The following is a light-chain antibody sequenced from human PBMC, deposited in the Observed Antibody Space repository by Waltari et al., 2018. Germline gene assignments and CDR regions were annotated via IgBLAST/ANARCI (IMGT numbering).Light chain of an antibody. Sequence: IALTQSPATLSSSPGERATLSCRASQSVGTNLAWYQQRPGQAPRLLLYGASSRATGIPARFSGSGSGTDFTLTINSLQPEDFALYYCQQYHNWPPWAFGQGTKVEIK. CDR3: QQYHNWPPWA. V-gene: IGKV3-15*01. CDR1: QSVGTN. CDR2: GAS. J-gene: IGKJ1*01.